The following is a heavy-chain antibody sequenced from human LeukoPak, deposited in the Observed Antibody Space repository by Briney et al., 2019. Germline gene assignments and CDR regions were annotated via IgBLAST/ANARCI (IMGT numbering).Heavy chain of an antibody. Sequence: PSETLSLTCAADDYGASSIGYYWSWIRQSPGKGLEWIAEVNHSGSTNYNPSLKSRLTMSVDTSRKQFSLKLSSVTAADAAVYYCARRIAAAKDGFDIWGQGTMVTVSS. D-gene: IGHD6-13*01. J-gene: IGHJ3*02. V-gene: IGHV4-34*01. CDR2: VNHSGST. CDR3: ARRIAAAKDGFDI. CDR1: GASSIGYY.